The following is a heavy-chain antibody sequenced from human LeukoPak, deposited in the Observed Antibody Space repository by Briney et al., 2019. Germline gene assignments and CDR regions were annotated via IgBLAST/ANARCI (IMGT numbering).Heavy chain of an antibody. Sequence: ASVKVSCKASGGTFSSYAISWVRQAPGQGLEWMGGIIPIFGTANYAQKFQGRVTITTDKSTSTAYMELSSLRSEDTAVYYCARRRGQFNWFDPWGQGTLVTVSS. CDR2: IIPIFGTA. CDR1: GGTFSSYA. J-gene: IGHJ5*02. V-gene: IGHV1-69*05. CDR3: ARRRGQFNWFDP.